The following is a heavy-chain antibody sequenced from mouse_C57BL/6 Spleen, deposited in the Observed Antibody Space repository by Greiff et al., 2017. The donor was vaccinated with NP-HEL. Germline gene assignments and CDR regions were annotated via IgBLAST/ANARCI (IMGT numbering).Heavy chain of an antibody. CDR2: INPNNGGT. J-gene: IGHJ1*03. V-gene: IGHV1-22*01. Sequence: VQLQQSGPELVKPGASVKMSCKASGYTFTDYNMHWVKQSHGKSLEWIGYINPNNGGTSYNQKFKGKATLTVNKSSSTAYMDLRSLTSEDAAVYYCSREGLGPALDFDVRGTGTTVTVSS. CDR3: SREGLGPALDFDV. D-gene: IGHD3-3*01. CDR1: GYTFTDYN.